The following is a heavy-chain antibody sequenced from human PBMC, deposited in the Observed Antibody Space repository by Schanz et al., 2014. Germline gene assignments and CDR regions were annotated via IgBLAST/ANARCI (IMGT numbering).Heavy chain of an antibody. CDR3: ARGRGGNTGYEAADY. Sequence: QVQLVQSGSELKKPGASVNISCKASGYTFTTYALNWVRQAPGQGLEWMGWINSNTGNPTYAPAFTGRFVFSLDTSGSTAYLQIIGLQAEDSAVFYCARGRGGNTGYEAADYWGQGTLVTVSS. J-gene: IGHJ4*02. D-gene: IGHD5-12*01. CDR2: INSNTGNP. V-gene: IGHV7-4-1*02. CDR1: GYTFTTYA.